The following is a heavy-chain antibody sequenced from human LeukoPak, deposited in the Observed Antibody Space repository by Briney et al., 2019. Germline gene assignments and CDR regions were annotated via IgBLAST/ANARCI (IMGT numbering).Heavy chain of an antibody. J-gene: IGHJ4*02. CDR3: WFRYQLLSIDY. V-gene: IGHV3-23*01. CDR1: GFTFSSYA. CDR2: TSGSGGST. D-gene: IGHD2-2*01. Sequence: GGSLRLSCAASGFTFSSYAMSWVCQAPGKGLEWVSATSGSGGSTYYADSVKGRFTISRDNSKNTLYLQMNSLRAEDTAVYYCWFRYQLLSIDYWGQGTLVTVSS.